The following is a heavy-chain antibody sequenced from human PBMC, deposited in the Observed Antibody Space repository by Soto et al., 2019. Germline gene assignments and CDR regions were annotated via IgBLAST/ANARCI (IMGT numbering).Heavy chain of an antibody. CDR3: GRHRPVIVVKNHPPLDY. V-gene: IGHV4-59*08. J-gene: IGHJ4*02. D-gene: IGHD3-22*01. CDR1: GASISSYY. CDR2: IYYSGGT. Sequence: QVQLQESGPGLVKASETLSLTCSVSGASISSYYWSWIRQPPGKGLEWIAYIYYSGGTKYNPSLKRRISIKVETTKNQPALKLSSVTAADTAAYYCGRHRPVIVVKNHPPLDYWGQGTLVTVSS.